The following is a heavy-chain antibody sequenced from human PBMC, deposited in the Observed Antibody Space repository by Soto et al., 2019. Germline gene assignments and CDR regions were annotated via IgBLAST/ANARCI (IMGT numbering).Heavy chain of an antibody. CDR3: ARLLGYCSSTSCPNYDILTGYYRYYYYYYMDV. D-gene: IGHD3-9*01. J-gene: IGHJ6*03. CDR2: IYYSGST. CDR1: GGSISSYY. Sequence: SETLSLTCTVSGGSISSYYWSWIRQPPGKGLEWIGYIYYSGSTNYNPSLKSRVTISVDTSKNQFSLKLSSVTAADTAGYYCARLLGYCSSTSCPNYDILTGYYRYYYYYYMDVWGKGTTVTVSS. V-gene: IGHV4-59*08.